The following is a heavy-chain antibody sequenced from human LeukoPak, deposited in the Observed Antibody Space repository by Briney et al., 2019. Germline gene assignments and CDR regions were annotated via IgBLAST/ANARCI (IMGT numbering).Heavy chain of an antibody. Sequence: ASVKVSCKASGYTFTSYYMHWVRQAPGQGLEWMGIINPSGGSTSYAQKLQGRVTMTTDTSTSTAYMELRSLRSDDTAVYYCASGGYCSGGSCYGMDVWGQGTTVTVSS. CDR2: INPSGGST. V-gene: IGHV1-46*01. J-gene: IGHJ6*02. D-gene: IGHD2-15*01. CDR1: GYTFTSYY. CDR3: ASGGYCSGGSCYGMDV.